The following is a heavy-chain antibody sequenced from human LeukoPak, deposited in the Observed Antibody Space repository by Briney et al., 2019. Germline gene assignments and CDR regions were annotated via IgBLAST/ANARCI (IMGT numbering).Heavy chain of an antibody. CDR2: IIPIFGTA. J-gene: IGHJ6*02. CDR3: ARKRYCSSTSCYNYYYYGMDV. V-gene: IGHV1-69*13. Sequence: GASVKVSCKASGGTFISYAISWVRQAPGQGLEWMGGIIPIFGTANYAQKFQGRVTITADESTSTAYMELSSLRSEDTAVYYCARKRYCSSTSCYNYYYYGMDVWGQGTTVTVSS. CDR1: GGTFISYA. D-gene: IGHD2-2*02.